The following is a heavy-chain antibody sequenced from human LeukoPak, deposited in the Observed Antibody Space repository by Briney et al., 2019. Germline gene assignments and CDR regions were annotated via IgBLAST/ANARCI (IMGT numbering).Heavy chain of an antibody. CDR3: AKDRDISGRWAVP. CDR1: GLTFSNCA. D-gene: IGHD3-22*01. CDR2: ISGSGGST. Sequence: PGGSLRLSCAASGLTFSNCAMSWVRQAPGKGLEWVSAISGSGGSTYYADSARGRFSISRDNSKNTLYLQMNSLRVEDTAVYYCAKDRDISGRWAVPWGQGTLVTVSS. J-gene: IGHJ5*02. V-gene: IGHV3-23*01.